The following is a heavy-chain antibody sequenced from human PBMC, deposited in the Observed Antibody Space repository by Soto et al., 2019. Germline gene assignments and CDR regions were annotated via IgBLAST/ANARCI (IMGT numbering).Heavy chain of an antibody. CDR1: GGSISSYY. D-gene: IGHD6-13*01. V-gene: IGHV4-59*01. Sequence: TXGTLSLTCTVSGGSISSYYWSWIWQPPGKGLEWIGYIYYSGSTNYNPSLKSRVTISVDTSKDQFSLKLSSVTAADTAVYYCARGRIAAAFDPWGQGTLVTVSS. J-gene: IGHJ5*02. CDR3: ARGRIAAAFDP. CDR2: IYYSGST.